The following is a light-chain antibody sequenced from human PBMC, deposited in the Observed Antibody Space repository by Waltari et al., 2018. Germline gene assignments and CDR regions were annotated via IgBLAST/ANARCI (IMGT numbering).Light chain of an antibody. CDR3: QKYDRLPAT. CDR2: GAS. CDR1: QSVSRV. Sequence: DIVLTQSPGTLSLSPGERGTLSCRASQSVSRVLAWYQQKPGQAPRLLIYGASTRATGIPDRFSGSGSGTDFSLTISRLEPEDFAVYYCQKYDRLPATFGQGTKVEIK. V-gene: IGKV3-20*01. J-gene: IGKJ1*01.